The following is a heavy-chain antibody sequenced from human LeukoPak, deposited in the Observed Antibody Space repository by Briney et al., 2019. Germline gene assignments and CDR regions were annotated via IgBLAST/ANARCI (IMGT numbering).Heavy chain of an antibody. D-gene: IGHD4-17*01. J-gene: IGHJ2*01. CDR1: GLSLSSYD. CDR2: IGTKGDT. CDR3: AREMSDTVTWGWYFDL. Sequence: HAGGSLRLSCAASGLSLSSYDMHWVLHATGKGLEWVSAIGTKGDTYYSDSVRGRFTISRENGKNSLYLQMNSLRAGDTAVYYCAREMSDTVTWGWYFDLWGRGTLVTVSS. V-gene: IGHV3-13*01.